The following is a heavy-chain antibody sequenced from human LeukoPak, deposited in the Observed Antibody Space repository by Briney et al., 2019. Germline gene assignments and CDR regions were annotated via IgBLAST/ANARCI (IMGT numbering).Heavy chain of an antibody. J-gene: IGHJ6*03. Sequence: PSETLSLTCAVYGGSFSGYYWSWIRQPPGKGLEWIGEINHSGSTNYNPSLKSRVTISVDTSKNQFSLKLSSATAADTAVYYCARRPSGYSYYYYYMDVWGKGTTVTIS. D-gene: IGHD5-12*01. CDR3: ARRPSGYSYYYYYMDV. CDR2: INHSGST. V-gene: IGHV4-34*01. CDR1: GGSFSGYY.